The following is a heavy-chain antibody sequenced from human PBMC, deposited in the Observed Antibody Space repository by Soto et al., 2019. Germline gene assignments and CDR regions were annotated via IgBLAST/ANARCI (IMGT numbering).Heavy chain of an antibody. CDR2: FFSDAER. D-gene: IGHD4-17*01. V-gene: IGHV2-26*01. J-gene: IGHJ6*02. CDR1: GFSLTNGRMG. CDR3: ARMDGDYNYYGLDV. Sequence: SGPTLVNTTAPLTLTCSVSGFSLTNGRMGVSWIRQPPGKALEWLAHFFSDAERSYSTSMQSRLNMYKDSSGSQVVLTMTNMAPADTATYFCARMDGDYNYYGLDVWGHGIAVTVSS.